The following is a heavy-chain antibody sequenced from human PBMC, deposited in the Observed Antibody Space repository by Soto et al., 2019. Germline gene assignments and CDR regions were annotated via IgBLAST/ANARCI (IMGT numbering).Heavy chain of an antibody. D-gene: IGHD6-19*01. CDR1: GFTFSSYA. V-gene: IGHV3-23*01. Sequence: EVQLLESGGGLVQPGGSLRLSCAASGFTFSSYAMSWVRQAPGKGLEWVSGISGSGGSIYYADSVKGRFTISRDNSKNTLYLQMNSLRAEDTALYYCVKDPRWQWLAPNFHYWGQGTLVTVSS. J-gene: IGHJ4*02. CDR2: ISGSGGSI. CDR3: VKDPRWQWLAPNFHY.